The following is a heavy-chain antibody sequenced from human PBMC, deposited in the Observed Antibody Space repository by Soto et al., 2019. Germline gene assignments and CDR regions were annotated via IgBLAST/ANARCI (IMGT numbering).Heavy chain of an antibody. CDR2: IDPSDSYT. J-gene: IGHJ6*02. CDR3: AAQSYCSSTSCLGPNYYYGMDV. V-gene: IGHV5-10-1*01. CDR1: GYSFTSYW. D-gene: IGHD2-2*01. Sequence: PGESLKISCMGSGYSFTSYWISWVRQMPGKGLEWMGRIDPSDSYTNYSPSFQGHVTISADKSISTAYLQWSSLKASDTAMYYCAAQSYCSSTSCLGPNYYYGMDVWGQGTTVTVSS.